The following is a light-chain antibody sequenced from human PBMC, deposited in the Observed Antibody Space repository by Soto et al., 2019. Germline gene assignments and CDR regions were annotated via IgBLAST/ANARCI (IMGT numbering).Light chain of an antibody. J-gene: IGLJ1*01. CDR3: SSYAGSSNV. CDR1: SSDVGGYNY. V-gene: IGLV2-8*01. CDR2: GVN. Sequence: QSVLTQPASVSGSPGQSITISCTGTSSDVGGYNYVSWYQQHPGKAPKLMIYGVNKRPSGVPDRFSGSKSGNTASLTVSGLQAEDEADYYCSSYAGSSNVFGTGTKLTVL.